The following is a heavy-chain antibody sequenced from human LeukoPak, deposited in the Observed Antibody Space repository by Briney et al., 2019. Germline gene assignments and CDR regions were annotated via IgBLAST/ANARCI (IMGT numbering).Heavy chain of an antibody. CDR2: ISHDGSNN. Sequence: GGSLRLSCAASGFTFSSYAMHWVRQAPGKGLEWVAVISHDGSNNYYADSVKGRFTISRDNSKNTLYLQMNSLRAEDTAVYYCAGEDFLTGYYYFHYWGQGTLVTASS. CDR1: GFTFSSYA. D-gene: IGHD3-9*01. J-gene: IGHJ4*02. V-gene: IGHV3-30-3*01. CDR3: AGEDFLTGYYYFHY.